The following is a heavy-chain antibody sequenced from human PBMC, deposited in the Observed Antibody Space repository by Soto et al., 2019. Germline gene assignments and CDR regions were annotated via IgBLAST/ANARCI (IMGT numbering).Heavy chain of an antibody. Sequence: EVQLVESGGGLVQPGGSLRLSCTASGFTFRNFGMNWVRQAPGKGLEWVSYIGAGSDTILYAESMKGRFTISRDDARKSMFLQMNSLRDDDAAMYYCARGEEVGYWGQGTLVTVSS. CDR3: ARGEEVGY. D-gene: IGHD2-21*01. V-gene: IGHV3-48*02. CDR1: GFTFRNFG. J-gene: IGHJ4*02. CDR2: IGAGSDTI.